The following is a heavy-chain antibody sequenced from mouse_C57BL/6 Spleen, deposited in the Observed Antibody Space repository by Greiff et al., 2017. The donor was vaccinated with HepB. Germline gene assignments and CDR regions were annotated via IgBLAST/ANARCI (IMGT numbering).Heavy chain of an antibody. J-gene: IGHJ4*01. V-gene: IGHV1-74*01. CDR2: IHPSDSDT. CDR1: GYTFTSYW. CDR3: AGDYYGSRASYYAMDY. Sequence: QVQLQQPGAELVKPGASVKVSCKASGYTFTSYWMHWVKQRPGQGLEWIGRIHPSDSDTNYNQKFKGKATLTVDKSSSSAYMQLSSLTSEDSAVYYCAGDYYGSRASYYAMDYWGQGTSVTVSS. D-gene: IGHD1-1*01.